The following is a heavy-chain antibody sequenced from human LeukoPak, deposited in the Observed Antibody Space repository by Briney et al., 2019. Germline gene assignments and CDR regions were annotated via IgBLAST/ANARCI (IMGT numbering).Heavy chain of an antibody. Sequence: PGGSLRLSCAASGFTFSGSAMHWVSQPSGKGLEWVGRIRSKANSYAAAYAASVKGRFTVSRDDSKNTAYLQMNSLKTEDTAVYYCSSSLWFGELLKAFDLWGRGTLVTVSS. D-gene: IGHD3-10*01. CDR3: SSSLWFGELLKAFDL. CDR2: IRSKANSYAA. J-gene: IGHJ2*01. CDR1: GFTFSGSA. V-gene: IGHV3-73*01.